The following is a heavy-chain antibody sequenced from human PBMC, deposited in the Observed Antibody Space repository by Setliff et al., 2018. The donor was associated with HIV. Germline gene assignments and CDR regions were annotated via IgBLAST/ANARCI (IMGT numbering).Heavy chain of an antibody. V-gene: IGHV4-39*01. Sequence: KPSETLSLTCNVSGGSIRSSSYYWGWIRQPPGKGLEWIGSIYYRGSTYYNPSLKSRVTISVDGSKNQFSLKLKSVTAADTAVYYCARHKSQPYYFDYWGQGTLVTVSS. CDR3: ARHKSQPYYFDY. CDR2: IYYRGST. CDR1: GGSIRSSSYY. J-gene: IGHJ4*02.